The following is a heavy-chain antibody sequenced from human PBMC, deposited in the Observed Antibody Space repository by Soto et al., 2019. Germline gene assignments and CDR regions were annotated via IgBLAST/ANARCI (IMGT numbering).Heavy chain of an antibody. V-gene: IGHV3-23*01. CDR1: GFTFRSYA. J-gene: IGHJ2*01. Sequence: DVQLLESGGGLVQPGGSLRLSCAASGFTFRSYAMSWVRQAPGKGLEWVSGISGIGISTHYADSVKGRFTVSRDNSKNTLYLQMNSLRAEDTAVYNCAKEPVGPDWYFDLWGRGTLVTVSS. CDR3: AKEPVGPDWYFDL. CDR2: ISGIGIST.